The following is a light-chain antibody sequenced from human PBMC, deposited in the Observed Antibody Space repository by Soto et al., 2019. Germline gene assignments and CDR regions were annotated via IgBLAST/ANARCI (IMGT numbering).Light chain of an antibody. J-gene: IGKJ4*01. CDR3: QQYYSYPLT. CDR2: AAS. V-gene: IGKV1-5*03. CDR1: QSISNY. Sequence: DIQMTQSPSTLSASVGDRVTITCRASQSISNYLAWFQQKPGKAPNLLIYAASSLESGVPSRFSGSESGTEFTRTISGLQPDDFATYYCQQYYSYPLTFGGGTKVEIK.